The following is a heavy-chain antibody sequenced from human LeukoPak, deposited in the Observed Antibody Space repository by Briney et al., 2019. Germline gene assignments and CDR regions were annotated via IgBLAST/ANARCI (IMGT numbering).Heavy chain of an antibody. CDR1: GGTFSSYA. Sequence: GASVKVSCKASGGTFSSYAIRWVRQAPGQGLEWMGGIIPIFGTANYAQKFQGRVTITADESTSTAYMELSSLRSEDTAVYYCARGRDFDWLSAFDYWGQGTLVAVSS. CDR2: IIPIFGTA. D-gene: IGHD3-9*01. J-gene: IGHJ4*02. CDR3: ARGRDFDWLSAFDY. V-gene: IGHV1-69*13.